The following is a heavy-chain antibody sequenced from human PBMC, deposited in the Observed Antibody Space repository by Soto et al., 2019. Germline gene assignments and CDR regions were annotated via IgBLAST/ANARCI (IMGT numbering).Heavy chain of an antibody. V-gene: IGHV1-69*13. D-gene: IGHD3-10*01. Sequence: SVKVSCKASGGTFSSYAISWVRQAPGQGLEWMGGIIPIFGTANYAQKFQGRVTITADESTSTTYMELSSLRSEDTAVYYCAREGVTMVRGVIFYYYGMDVWGQGTTVTVSS. CDR1: GGTFSSYA. J-gene: IGHJ6*02. CDR3: AREGVTMVRGVIFYYYGMDV. CDR2: IIPIFGTA.